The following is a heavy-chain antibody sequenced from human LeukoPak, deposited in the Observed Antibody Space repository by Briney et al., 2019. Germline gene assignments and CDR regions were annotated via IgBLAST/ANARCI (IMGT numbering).Heavy chain of an antibody. V-gene: IGHV1-18*04. CDR2: ISAYNGNT. J-gene: IGHJ6*02. Sequence: ASVKVSCKASGYTFTDYYVHWVRQAPGQGLEWMGWISAYNGNTNYAQKLQGRVTMTTDTSTSTAYMELRSLRSDDTAVYYCAKVLTGLPMDVWGQGTTVTVSS. CDR1: GYTFTDYY. CDR3: AKVLTGLPMDV. D-gene: IGHD3-9*01.